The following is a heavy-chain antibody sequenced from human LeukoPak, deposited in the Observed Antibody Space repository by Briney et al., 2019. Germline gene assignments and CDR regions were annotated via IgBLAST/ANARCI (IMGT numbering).Heavy chain of an antibody. V-gene: IGHV1-46*01. D-gene: IGHD5-18*01. J-gene: IGHJ4*02. CDR1: GYTFTSYY. CDR3: ARDVDTAMTRTLFDY. Sequence: ASVKVSCKASGYTFTSYYMHWVRQAPGQGLEWMGIINPSGDSTSYAQRLQGRVTMTRDMSTSTVYMELSSLRSEDTAMYYCARDVDTAMTRTLFDYWGQGTLVTVSS. CDR2: INPSGDST.